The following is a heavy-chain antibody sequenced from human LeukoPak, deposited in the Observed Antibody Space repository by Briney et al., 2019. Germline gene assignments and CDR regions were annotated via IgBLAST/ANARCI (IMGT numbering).Heavy chain of an antibody. J-gene: IGHJ4*02. CDR3: ARPTPYCSGGSCYEIDY. D-gene: IGHD2-15*01. Sequence: PGRSLRLSCAASGFTFSSYGMHWVRQAPGKGLEWVAVIWYDGSNKYYADSVKGRFTISRDNSKNTLYLQMSSLRAEDTAVYYCARPTPYCSGGSCYEIDYWGQGTLVTVSS. CDR1: GFTFSSYG. CDR2: IWYDGSNK. V-gene: IGHV3-33*01.